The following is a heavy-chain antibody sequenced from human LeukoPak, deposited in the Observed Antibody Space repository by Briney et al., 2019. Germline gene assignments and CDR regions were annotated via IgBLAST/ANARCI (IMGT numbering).Heavy chain of an antibody. V-gene: IGHV3-23*01. CDR2: ISGSGSST. Sequence: GGSLRLSFAASGFTFSSYAMSWVRQAPGKGLEWVSTISGSGSSTYYADSVKGRFTTSRDNSKNTPYLQMNSLRAEDTAVYYCVKGRSGTLYYFDYWGQGTLVTVSS. J-gene: IGHJ4*02. D-gene: IGHD3-10*01. CDR3: VKGRSGTLYYFDY. CDR1: GFTFSSYA.